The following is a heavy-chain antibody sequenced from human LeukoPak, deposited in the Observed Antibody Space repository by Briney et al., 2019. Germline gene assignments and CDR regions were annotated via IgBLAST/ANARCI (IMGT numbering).Heavy chain of an antibody. Sequence: GGSLRLSCAASGFTFSSYAMSWVRQAPGKGLEWVSYISSSGSTIYYADSVKGRFTISRDNARNSLYLQMNSLRAEDTAVYYCARADRYSSGWYNPPLDYWGQGTLVTVSS. J-gene: IGHJ4*02. CDR2: ISSSGSTI. V-gene: IGHV3-48*04. CDR1: GFTFSSYA. CDR3: ARADRYSSGWYNPPLDY. D-gene: IGHD6-19*01.